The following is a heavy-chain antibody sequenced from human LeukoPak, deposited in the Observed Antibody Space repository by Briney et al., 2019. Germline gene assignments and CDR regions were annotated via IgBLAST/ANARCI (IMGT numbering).Heavy chain of an antibody. CDR2: ISGDGTIT. CDR1: GLNLDAYA. V-gene: IGHV3-43*02. Sequence: GGSLRLSCAASGLNLDAYAMHWVRQAPGKGLEWVSLISGDGTITYYADSVKGRFTISRDNSKTSLFLEMNSLRSEDTALYYCAKDTPLFYHYYGIDVWGQGTTVTVSS. CDR3: AKDTPLFYHYYGIDV. J-gene: IGHJ6*02.